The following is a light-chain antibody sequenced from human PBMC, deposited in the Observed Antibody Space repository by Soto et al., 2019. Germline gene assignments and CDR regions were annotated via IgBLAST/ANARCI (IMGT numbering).Light chain of an antibody. J-gene: IGLJ3*02. CDR1: GGHSSYA. V-gene: IGLV4-69*01. Sequence: QSVLTQSPSASASLGASVKLTCTLSGGHSSYAIAWHRQQPEKGPRYLMKLNSDGSHSKGDGIPDRFSGSSSGAERYLTISSLQSEDEADYYCQTWGTGIWVFGGGTKLTVL. CDR2: LNSDGSH. CDR3: QTWGTGIWV.